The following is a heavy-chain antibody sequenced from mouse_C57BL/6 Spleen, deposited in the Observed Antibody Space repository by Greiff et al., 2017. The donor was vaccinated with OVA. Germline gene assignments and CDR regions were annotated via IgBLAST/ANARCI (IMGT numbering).Heavy chain of an antibody. CDR1: GYAFSSYW. J-gene: IGHJ1*03. CDR3: ARSGVTTPVWYFDV. Sequence: VQLQQSGAELVKPGASVKISCKASGYAFSSYWLNWVKQRPGKGLEWIGQIYPGDGDTNYNGKFKGKATLTADKSSSTAYMQLSSLTSEDSAVYFCARSGVTTPVWYFDVWGTGTTVTVSS. D-gene: IGHD2-5*01. V-gene: IGHV1-80*01. CDR2: IYPGDGDT.